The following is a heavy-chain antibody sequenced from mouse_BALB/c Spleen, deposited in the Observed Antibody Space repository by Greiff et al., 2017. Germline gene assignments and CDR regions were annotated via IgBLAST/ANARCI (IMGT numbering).Heavy chain of an antibody. CDR3: GRAGGNHIMDY. Sequence: VQLQQSGPGLVAPSQSLSITCTVSGFSLTSYGVHWVRQPPGKGLEWLGVIWAGGSTNYNSALMSRLSISKDNSKSQVFLKMNSLQTDDTAMYYCGRAGGNHIMDYWGQGTSVTVSS. CDR1: GFSLTSYG. CDR2: IWAGGST. D-gene: IGHD2-1*01. J-gene: IGHJ4*01. V-gene: IGHV2-9*02.